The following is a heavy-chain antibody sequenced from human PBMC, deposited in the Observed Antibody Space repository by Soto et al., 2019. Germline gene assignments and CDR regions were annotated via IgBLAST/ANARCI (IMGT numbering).Heavy chain of an antibody. CDR2: IYYSGST. V-gene: IGHV4-31*03. CDR3: ARDTGASFSNYGTGGWFDP. D-gene: IGHD4-4*01. Sequence: QVQLQESGPGLVKPSQTLSLTCTVSGGSISSGGYYWSWIRQHPGKGLEWIGYIYYSGSTYYNPSLNSRVTISVDTSKNQFSLKLSSVTAADTAVYYCARDTGASFSNYGTGGWFDPWGQGTLVTVSS. J-gene: IGHJ5*02. CDR1: GGSISSGGYY.